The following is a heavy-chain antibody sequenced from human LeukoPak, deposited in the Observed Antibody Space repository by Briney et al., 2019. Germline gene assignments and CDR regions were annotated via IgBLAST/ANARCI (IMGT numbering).Heavy chain of an antibody. V-gene: IGHV3-30*04. CDR1: ACTFNSYY. CDR3: ASVVGARRKAFDI. CDR2: ISYGGSDK. J-gene: IGHJ3*02. D-gene: IGHD1-26*01. Sequence: PGGTLSLSCAVSACTFNSYYLHWIRQAPGKGLEWVGLISYGGSDKYYADSVKGRFTISRDNAKNSLYLQMNSLRAEDTPVYYCASVVGARRKAFDISGQGTMVTVSS.